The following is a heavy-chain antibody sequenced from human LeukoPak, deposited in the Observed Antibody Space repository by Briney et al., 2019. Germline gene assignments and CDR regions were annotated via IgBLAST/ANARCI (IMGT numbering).Heavy chain of an antibody. CDR3: AKDHYDILTGYSPLGY. J-gene: IGHJ4*02. CDR2: ISGSGDNT. D-gene: IGHD3-9*01. V-gene: IGHV3-23*01. Sequence: PGGSLRLSCAASGFTFSTYAMTWVRQAPGRGLEWVSTISGSGDNTYYADSVKGRFTISRDNSKNTLYLQMNSLRAEDTAVYYCAKDHYDILTGYSPLGYWGQGTLVTVSS. CDR1: GFTFSTYA.